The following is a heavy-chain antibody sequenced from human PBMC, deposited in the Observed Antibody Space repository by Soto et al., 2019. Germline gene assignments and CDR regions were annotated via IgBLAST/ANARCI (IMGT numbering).Heavy chain of an antibody. V-gene: IGHV3-74*01. CDR3: TRDENGVGPTQDY. Sequence: EMQLVESGGGLVQPGGSLRLSCAASGFTFSHYWIHWVRQVPGKGLVWVSRINNDGTRTFYADSVKGRFTVSRDNAKNTLYLQMNSLRAEDTALYYCTRDENGVGPTQDYWGQGTMVTVSS. J-gene: IGHJ4*02. CDR1: GFTFSHYW. CDR2: INNDGTRT. D-gene: IGHD1-26*01.